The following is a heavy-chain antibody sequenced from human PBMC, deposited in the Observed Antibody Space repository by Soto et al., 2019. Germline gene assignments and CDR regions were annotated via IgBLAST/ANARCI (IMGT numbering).Heavy chain of an antibody. D-gene: IGHD3-22*01. CDR1: GYTFTSYG. J-gene: IGHJ3*01. CDR3: ARVNYDNGHAFDV. CDR2: ISAYNGNT. V-gene: IGHV1-18*01. Sequence: QVPLVQSGAEVKKPGASVKVSCKASGYTFTSYGITWVRQAPGQGREWMGWISAYNGNTIYAPKVQGRVSMTTDTSTSTAYMELRSLRSDDTAVYHCARVNYDNGHAFDVWGQGTMVTVSS.